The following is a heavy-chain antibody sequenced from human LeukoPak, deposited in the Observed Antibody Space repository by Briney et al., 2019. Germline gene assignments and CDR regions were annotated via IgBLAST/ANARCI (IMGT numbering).Heavy chain of an antibody. CDR1: GGSISSYY. V-gene: IGHV4-39*07. Sequence: SETLSLTCTVSGGSISSYYWGWIRQPPGKGLEWIGSIYYSGSTYYNPSLKSRVTISVDTSKNQFSLKLSSVTAADTAVYYCARDNKGNQPGHWGQGTLVTVSS. J-gene: IGHJ4*02. CDR3: ARDNKGNQPGH. D-gene: IGHD1-14*01. CDR2: IYYSGST.